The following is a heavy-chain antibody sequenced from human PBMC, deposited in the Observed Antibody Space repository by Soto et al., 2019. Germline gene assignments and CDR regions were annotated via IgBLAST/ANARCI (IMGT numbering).Heavy chain of an antibody. CDR2: ISSSTSYV. J-gene: IGHJ5*01. V-gene: IGHV3-21*01. D-gene: IGHD2-2*01. Sequence: PGGSLRLSCAASGFTFSRYGMNWVRQAPGKGLEWVSSISSSTSYVYYADSVQGRFSVSRDNAKKILYLEMYALRTEDTAVYYCARDPSEGRVGNWFESWGQGTLVTVSS. CDR1: GFTFSRYG. CDR3: ARDPSEGRVGNWFES.